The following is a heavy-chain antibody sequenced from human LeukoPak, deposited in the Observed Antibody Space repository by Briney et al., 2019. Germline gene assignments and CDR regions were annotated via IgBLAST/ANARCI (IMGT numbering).Heavy chain of an antibody. Sequence: GGSLRLSCAASGFTYSSNWMSWVRQAPGKGLEWVANIKQHGSEKYYVDSVKGRFTISRDNAKNSLYLQMNSLRDGDTAVYYCAREGGESYGMDVWGKGTTVTVSS. V-gene: IGHV3-7*03. J-gene: IGHJ6*04. CDR1: GFTYSSNW. D-gene: IGHD3-10*01. CDR2: IKQHGSEK. CDR3: AREGGESYGMDV.